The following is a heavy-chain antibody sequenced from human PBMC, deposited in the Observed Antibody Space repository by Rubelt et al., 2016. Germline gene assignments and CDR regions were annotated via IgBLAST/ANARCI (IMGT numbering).Heavy chain of an antibody. J-gene: IGHJ4*02. CDR2: IKQAGSEE. D-gene: IGHD1-26*01. CDR1: GFTFSSYW. V-gene: IGHV3-7*01. CDR3: AREDELMVGAMGLDY. Sequence: EVQLVESGGGLVQPGGSLRLSCAASGFTFSSYWMSWVRQAPGKGLEWVANIKQAGSEEYYVDSVKGRFAITRDNAKNTLYLQMNSLRAEDTAVYYCAREDELMVGAMGLDYLGQGTLVTVSS.